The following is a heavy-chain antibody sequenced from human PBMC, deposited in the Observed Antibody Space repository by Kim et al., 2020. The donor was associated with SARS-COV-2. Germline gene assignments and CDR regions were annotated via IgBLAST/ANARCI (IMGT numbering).Heavy chain of an antibody. V-gene: IGHV3-33*06. J-gene: IGHJ4*02. CDR1: GFTFSVYG. Sequence: GGSLRLSCAASGFTFSVYGMHWVCQAPGKGLEWVAVIRSDGSNKYYADSVKGRFTISRDNSKNMLFLQMNSLRAEETAVYYCANFESWGQGTLVTVSS. CDR2: IRSDGSNK. CDR3: ANFES.